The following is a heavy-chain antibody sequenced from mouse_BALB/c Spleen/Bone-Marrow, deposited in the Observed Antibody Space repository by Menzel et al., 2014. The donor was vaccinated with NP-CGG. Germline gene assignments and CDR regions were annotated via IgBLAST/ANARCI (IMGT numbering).Heavy chain of an antibody. CDR2: TAPGSDNT. J-gene: IGHJ3*01. D-gene: IGHD2-1*01. V-gene: IGHV1S41*01. CDR1: GYTFTNYW. CDR3: AREYYDNSFAY. Sequence: DLVKPGASVKLSCKASGYTFTNYWINWIKRRPGQGLGWIGRTAPGSDNTYYNEMFKGKATLTVDTSSSTAYMQLSSQSSEDSAVYFCAREYYDNSFAYWGQGTLVTVSA.